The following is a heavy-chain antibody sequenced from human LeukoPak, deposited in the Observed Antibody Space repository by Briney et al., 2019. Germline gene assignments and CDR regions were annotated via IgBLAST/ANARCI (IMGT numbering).Heavy chain of an antibody. J-gene: IGHJ6*02. CDR3: ARERASINLDV. CDR1: GGSISSGAYY. Sequence: SQTLSLTCTVSGGSISSGAYYWSWIRQHPGKGLEWIGYIYYSGSTYYNPSLKSRVTISVDTSKDQFSLKLGSVTAADTAVYYCARERASINLDVWGQGTTVTVSS. D-gene: IGHD1-14*01. CDR2: IYYSGST. V-gene: IGHV4-31*03.